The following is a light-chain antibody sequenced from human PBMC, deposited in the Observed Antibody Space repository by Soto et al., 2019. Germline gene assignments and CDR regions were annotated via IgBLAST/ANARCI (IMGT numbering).Light chain of an antibody. V-gene: IGKV3-20*01. CDR2: AAS. J-gene: IGKJ4*01. Sequence: ENVLTQSPATLSLSPGDSATLSCRASQSVFSRYLAWYQQKPGQAPRLLIFAASARSTGIPDRFSGSGSGTVFTLTISRLGPEDFAVYYCQQYGSFPLTFGGGTKVEIK. CDR3: QQYGSFPLT. CDR1: QSVFSRY.